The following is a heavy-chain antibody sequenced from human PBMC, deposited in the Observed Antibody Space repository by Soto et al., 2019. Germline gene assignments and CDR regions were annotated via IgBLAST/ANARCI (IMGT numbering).Heavy chain of an antibody. V-gene: IGHV1-18*01. CDR3: ASFSIAAADPYGMDV. J-gene: IGHJ6*02. D-gene: IGHD6-13*01. Sequence: QVQLVQSGAEVKKPGASVKVSCKASGYTFTSYGFSWVRQAPGHGLEWMGWISAYNGNTNYAQKVQGRVTMTTDTSTSIAYMELRSLRSDDTAVYYCASFSIAAADPYGMDVWGQGTTVTVSS. CDR1: GYTFTSYG. CDR2: ISAYNGNT.